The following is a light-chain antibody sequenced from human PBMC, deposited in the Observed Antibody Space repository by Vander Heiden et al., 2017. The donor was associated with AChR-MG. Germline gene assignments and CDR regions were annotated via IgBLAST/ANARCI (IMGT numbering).Light chain of an antibody. CDR1: QSVSSK. V-gene: IGKV3-15*01. J-gene: IGKJ1*01. CDR2: GAL. Sequence: EIVMTQSPATLSVSPGERVTLSCRASQSVSSKLAWYQQKPGQAPRLLIYGALTRATDIPDRFSGDGSGTEFTLTISSLQSEDFAVYHCQQYYTWPSWTFGQGTKVEIK. CDR3: QQYYTWPSWT.